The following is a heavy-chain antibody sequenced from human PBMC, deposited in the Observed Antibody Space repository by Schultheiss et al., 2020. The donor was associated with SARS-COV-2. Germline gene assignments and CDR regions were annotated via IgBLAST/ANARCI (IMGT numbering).Heavy chain of an antibody. V-gene: IGHV3-23*01. J-gene: IGHJ4*02. Sequence: GGSLRLSCAASGFTFSNAWMSWVRQAPGKGLEWVSAISGSGGSTYYAGSVKGRFTISRDNSKNTLYLQMNSLRAEDTAVYYCVRLLPKMATIPCTDFWGQGTLVTVSS. CDR1: GFTFSNAW. D-gene: IGHD5-24*01. CDR3: VRLLPKMATIPCTDF. CDR2: ISGSGGST.